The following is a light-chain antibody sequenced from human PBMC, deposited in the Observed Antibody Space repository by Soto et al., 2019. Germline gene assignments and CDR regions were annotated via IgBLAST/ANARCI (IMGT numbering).Light chain of an antibody. CDR2: GAS. CDR3: QQYGSSPYT. V-gene: IGKV3-20*01. Sequence: ESVLTQSPGTLSLSPGERATLSCRASQSVSSSYLAWYQQKPGQAPRLLIYGASIRATGIPDRFSGSGSGTAFTLTISRLEPEDFAVYYCQQYGSSPYTFGQGTKLEIK. CDR1: QSVSSSY. J-gene: IGKJ2*01.